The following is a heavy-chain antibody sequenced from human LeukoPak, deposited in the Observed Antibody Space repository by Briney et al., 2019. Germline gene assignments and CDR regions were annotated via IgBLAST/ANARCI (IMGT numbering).Heavy chain of an antibody. CDR2: TSGSGGST. CDR3: AKGMYSSSPQIWFDP. CDR1: GFTFSSYA. D-gene: IGHD6-6*01. J-gene: IGHJ5*02. V-gene: IGHV3-23*01. Sequence: PGGSLRLSCAASGFTFSSYAMSWVRQAPGKGLEWVSATSGSGGSTYYADSVKGRFTISRDNSKNTLYLQMNSLRAEDTAVYYCAKGMYSSSPQIWFDPWGQGTLVTVSS.